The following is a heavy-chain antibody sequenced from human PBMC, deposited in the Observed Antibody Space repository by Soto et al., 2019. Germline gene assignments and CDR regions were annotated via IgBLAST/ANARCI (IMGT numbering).Heavy chain of an antibody. V-gene: IGHV3-66*01. CDR1: GFTVSSNY. D-gene: IGHD1-1*01. J-gene: IGHJ4*02. CDR3: ARDAWDDWNGSYYFDY. Sequence: EVQLVESGGGLVQPGGSLRLSCAASGFTVSSNYMSWVRQAPGKGLEWVSVIYSGGSTYSADSVKGSFTISRDNSTNTLYLQMNSLRAEDTAVYYCARDAWDDWNGSYYFDYWGQGTLVTVSS. CDR2: IYSGGST.